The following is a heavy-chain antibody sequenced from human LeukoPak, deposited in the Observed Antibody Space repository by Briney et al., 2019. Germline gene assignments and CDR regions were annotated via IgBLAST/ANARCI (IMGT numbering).Heavy chain of an antibody. CDR2: INHSGST. V-gene: IGHV4-34*01. CDR3: AGRDQHYDILTGYYGGSAFDI. D-gene: IGHD3-9*01. Sequence: MPSETLSLTCAVYGGSFSGYYWSWIRQPPGKGLEWIGEINHSGSTNYNPSLKSRVTISVDTSKNQFSLKLSSVTAADTAVYYCAGRDQHYDILTGYYGGSAFDIWGQGTMVTVSS. CDR1: GGSFSGYY. J-gene: IGHJ3*02.